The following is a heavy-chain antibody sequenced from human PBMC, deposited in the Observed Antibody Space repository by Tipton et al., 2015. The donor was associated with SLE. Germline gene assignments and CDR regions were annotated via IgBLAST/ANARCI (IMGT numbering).Heavy chain of an antibody. CDR3: ARGRSYDSSGYYFYYYYYMDV. D-gene: IGHD3-22*01. V-gene: IGHV4-59*01. Sequence: GLVKPSETLSLTCTVSGASISTYYWSWIRQPPGKGLEWIGYIYYSGSTDYNPSLKSRVTISVDTSKNQFSLKLSSVTAADTAVYYCARGRSYDSSGYYFYYYYYMDVWGKGTTVTVSS. CDR2: IYYSGST. J-gene: IGHJ6*03. CDR1: GASISTYY.